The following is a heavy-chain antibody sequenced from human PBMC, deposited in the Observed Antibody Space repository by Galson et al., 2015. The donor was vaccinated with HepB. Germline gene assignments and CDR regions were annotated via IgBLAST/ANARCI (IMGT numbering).Heavy chain of an antibody. J-gene: IGHJ3*02. CDR1: GFSLITSGVG. CDR3: AVSSGISKPFDI. V-gene: IGHV2-5*02. D-gene: IGHD3-10*01. Sequence: PALVKPTQTLTLICTFSGFSLITSGVGVGWIRQPPGKALEYLTFIYWDNDKRYSPSLKSRLTITKYTSKNQVVLTMANMDPVDTGTYYCAVSSGISKPFDIWGQGTMVTVSS. CDR2: IYWDNDK.